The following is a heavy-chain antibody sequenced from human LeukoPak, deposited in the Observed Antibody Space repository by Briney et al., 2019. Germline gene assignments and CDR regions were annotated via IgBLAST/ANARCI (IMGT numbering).Heavy chain of an antibody. CDR1: GFTFSSYA. V-gene: IGHV3-23*01. Sequence: GGSLRLSCAASGFTFSSYAMSWVRQAPGEGLEWVSAISGSGGGTYYADSVKGRFTISRDNSKNTLYLQMNSLRAEDTAVYYCAKGALFQVLGGMDVWGQGTTVTVSS. CDR2: ISGSGGGT. J-gene: IGHJ6*02. CDR3: AKGALFQVLGGMDV.